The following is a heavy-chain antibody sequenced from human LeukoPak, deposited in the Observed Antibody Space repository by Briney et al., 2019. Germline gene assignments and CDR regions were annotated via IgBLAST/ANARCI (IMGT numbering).Heavy chain of an antibody. V-gene: IGHV3-43*02. CDR2: MSGDGGST. Sequence: PGGSLRLSCAASGFTFDDYAMHWVRQAPGKGLEWVSLMSGDGGSTSYTDSVKGRFTISRDNAKNSLYLQMYSLRDEDTAVYYCARDGSFLHYWGQGTLVTVSS. J-gene: IGHJ4*02. CDR3: ARDGSFLHY. D-gene: IGHD6-13*01. CDR1: GFTFDDYA.